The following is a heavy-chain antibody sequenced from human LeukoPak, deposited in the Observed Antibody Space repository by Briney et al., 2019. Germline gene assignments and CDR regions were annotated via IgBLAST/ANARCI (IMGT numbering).Heavy chain of an antibody. Sequence: GASVKVSCKASGYTFTGYYMHWVRQAPGQGLEWMGWINPNSGGTNYAQKFQGRVTMTRDTSISTAYMELSRLRSDDTAVYYCARAGGYYDILTGYYPYNWFDPWGQGTLVTVSS. J-gene: IGHJ5*02. V-gene: IGHV1-2*02. CDR1: GYTFTGYY. D-gene: IGHD3-9*01. CDR3: ARAGGYYDILTGYYPYNWFDP. CDR2: INPNSGGT.